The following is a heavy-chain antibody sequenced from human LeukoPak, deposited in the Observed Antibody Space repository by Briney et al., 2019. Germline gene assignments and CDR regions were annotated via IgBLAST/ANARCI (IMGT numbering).Heavy chain of an antibody. Sequence: PGGSLRLSCAASGFTFSSYAMHWVRQAPGKGLEWVAVISYDGSNKYYADSVKGRFTISRDNSKNTLYLQMNSLRVEDTAVYYCARWTQGVNDAFDIWGQGTMVTVSS. CDR3: ARWTQGVNDAFDI. CDR1: GFTFSSYA. J-gene: IGHJ3*02. CDR2: ISYDGSNK. V-gene: IGHV3-30*04. D-gene: IGHD3/OR15-3a*01.